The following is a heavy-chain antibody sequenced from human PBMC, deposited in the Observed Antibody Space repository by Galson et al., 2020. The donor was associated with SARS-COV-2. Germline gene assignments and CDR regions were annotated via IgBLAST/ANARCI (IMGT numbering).Heavy chain of an antibody. V-gene: IGHV1-18*04. CDR2: INTYNGNR. Sequence: GESLKLSCKASGYTFNTYGINWVRPAPGHGLEWLGWINTYNGNRHYAHKLPGRVTMTTDTSASTAYMELRSLRSDDTAVYYCARGGQRDLLTATYYSHFSGIDVWGQGTTVTVSS. J-gene: IGHJ6*02. D-gene: IGHD3-10*01. CDR3: ARGGQRDLLTATYYSHFSGIDV. CDR1: GYTFNTYG.